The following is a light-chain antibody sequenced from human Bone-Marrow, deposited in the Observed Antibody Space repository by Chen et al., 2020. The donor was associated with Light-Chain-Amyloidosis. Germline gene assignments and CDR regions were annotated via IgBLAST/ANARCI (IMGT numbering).Light chain of an antibody. CDR3: QQRSNWPRYT. Sequence: EVVLTQSPGTLSLSPGEGATLSCRASRRVSSNHLAWYQHKPGQAPRLLIYDASNRATGIPARFSGSGSGTDFTLTISSLEPEDFAVYYCQQRSNWPRYTFGQGTKLEIK. CDR2: DAS. CDR1: RRVSSNH. J-gene: IGKJ2*01. V-gene: IGKV3-11*01.